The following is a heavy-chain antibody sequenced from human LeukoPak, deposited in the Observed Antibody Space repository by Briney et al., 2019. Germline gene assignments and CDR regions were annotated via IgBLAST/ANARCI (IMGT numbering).Heavy chain of an antibody. J-gene: IGHJ6*02. D-gene: IGHD1-26*01. CDR3: ARGVGVRLRMDV. CDR1: GGSFSGYY. Sequence: SETLSLTCAVYGGSFSGYYWSWIRQPPGKGLEWIGEINHSGSTNYNPPLKSRVTISVDTSKNQFSLKLSSVTAADTAVYYCARGVGVRLRMDVWGQGTTVTVSS. V-gene: IGHV4-34*01. CDR2: INHSGST.